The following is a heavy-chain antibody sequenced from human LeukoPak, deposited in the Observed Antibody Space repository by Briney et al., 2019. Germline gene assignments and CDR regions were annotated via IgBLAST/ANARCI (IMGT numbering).Heavy chain of an antibody. CDR3: AREVGSSGWYFDGYYYYMDV. Sequence: SETLSLTCTVSGGSIGRYYWSWIRQPPGKGLEWIGEINHSGSTNYNPSLKSRVTISVDTSKNQFSLKLSSVTAADTAVYYCAREVGSSGWYFDGYYYYMDVWGKGTTVTISS. J-gene: IGHJ6*03. D-gene: IGHD6-19*01. V-gene: IGHV4-34*01. CDR1: GGSIGRYY. CDR2: INHSGST.